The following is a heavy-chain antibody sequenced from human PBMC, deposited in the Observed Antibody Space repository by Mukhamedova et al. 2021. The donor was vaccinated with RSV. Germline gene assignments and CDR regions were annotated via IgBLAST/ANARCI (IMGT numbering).Heavy chain of an antibody. V-gene: IGHV3-23*01. D-gene: IGHD2-2*02. CDR1: FSNNA. Sequence: FSNNAMSWVRQAPGRGLERVSGISGSGGSTFYADSVRGRFTISRVNSKNTLYLEMKSLRVEDTAVYYCARCISTSCYKADFDS. CDR3: ARCISTSCYKADFDS. J-gene: IGHJ4*01. CDR2: ISGSGGST.